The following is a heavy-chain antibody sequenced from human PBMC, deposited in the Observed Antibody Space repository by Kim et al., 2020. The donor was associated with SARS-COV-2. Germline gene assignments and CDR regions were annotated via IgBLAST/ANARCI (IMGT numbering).Heavy chain of an antibody. CDR3: AKDPGWLQFFGWFDP. J-gene: IGHJ5*02. Sequence: GGSLRLSCAASGFTFSSYAMSWVRQAPGKGLEWVSAISGSGGSTYYADSVKGRFTISRDNSKNTLYLQMNSLRAEDTAVYYCAKDPGWLQFFGWFDPWGQGTLVTVSS. V-gene: IGHV3-23*01. D-gene: IGHD5-12*01. CDR2: ISGSGGST. CDR1: GFTFSSYA.